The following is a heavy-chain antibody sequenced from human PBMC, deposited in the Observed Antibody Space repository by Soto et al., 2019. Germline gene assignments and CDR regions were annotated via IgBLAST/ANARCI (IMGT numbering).Heavy chain of an antibody. J-gene: IGHJ6*02. CDR2: ISGSGGST. V-gene: IGHV3-23*01. Sequence: PGGSLRLSCAASGFTFSSYAMSWVRQAPGKGLEWVSAISGSGGSTYYADSVKGRFTISRDNSKNTLYLQMNSLRAEDTAVYYCARETTIPQGTFYYYGMDVWGQGTTVTVSS. CDR1: GFTFSSYA. D-gene: IGHD1-1*01. CDR3: ARETTIPQGTFYYYGMDV.